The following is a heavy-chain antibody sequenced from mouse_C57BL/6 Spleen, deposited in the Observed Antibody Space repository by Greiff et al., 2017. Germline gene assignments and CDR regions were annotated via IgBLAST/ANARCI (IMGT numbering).Heavy chain of an antibody. V-gene: IGHV3-1*01. D-gene: IGHD1-1*01. CDR1: GYSITSGYD. J-gene: IGHJ3*01. Sequence: EVKLVESGPGMVKPSQSLSLTCTVTGYSITSGYDWHWIRHFPGNKLEWMGYISYSGSTNYNPSLKSRISITHDTSKNHFFLKLNSVTTEDTATYDGARGDITTVVAPFAYWGQGTLVTVSA. CDR2: ISYSGST. CDR3: ARGDITTVVAPFAY.